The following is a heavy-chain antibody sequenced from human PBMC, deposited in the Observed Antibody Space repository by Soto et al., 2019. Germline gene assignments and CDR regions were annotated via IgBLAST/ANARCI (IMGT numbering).Heavy chain of an antibody. D-gene: IGHD2-15*01. J-gene: IGHJ4*02. CDR3: ARDKGYGSGFSYFDY. Sequence: GGSLRLSCAASGFTFSSYAMHWVRQAPGKGLEWVAVISYDGSNKYYADSVKGRFTISRDNSKNTLYLQMNSLRAEDTAVYYCARDKGYGSGFSYFDYWGQGTLVTVSS. V-gene: IGHV3-30-3*01. CDR2: ISYDGSNK. CDR1: GFTFSSYA.